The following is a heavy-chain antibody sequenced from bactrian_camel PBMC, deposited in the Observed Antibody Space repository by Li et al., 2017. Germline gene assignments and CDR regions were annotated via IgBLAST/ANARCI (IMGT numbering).Heavy chain of an antibody. J-gene: IGHJ4*01. CDR3: AADRRPWPFCSVRRGLADYDY. CDR1: GNIASSYC. CDR2: IGRGDDR. V-gene: IGHV3S53*01. Sequence: HVQLVESGGASVQAGGSLRLSCAASGNIASSYCMGWFRQAPGKEREGVATIGRGDDRSYADTVQGRFTISKNKTVNILYLQMNDLEPEDTAMYYCAADRRPWPFCSVRRGLADYDYWGQGTQVTVS. D-gene: IGHD2*01.